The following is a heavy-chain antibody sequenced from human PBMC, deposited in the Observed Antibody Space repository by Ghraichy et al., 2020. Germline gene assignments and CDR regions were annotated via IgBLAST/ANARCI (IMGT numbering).Heavy chain of an antibody. V-gene: IGHV3-30*02. J-gene: IGHJ4*02. CDR2: TRYDGSDQ. CDR1: GFTFESYH. Sequence: GGSLRLSCAASGFTFESYHMHWVRQAPGKGLEWVALTRYDGSDQYYADSVKGRFTISRDNSKSTLYLQMNSLRAEDTAMYYCAKDNSWQYIDYWGLGTLVTVSS. CDR3: AKDNSWQYIDY. D-gene: IGHD6-13*01.